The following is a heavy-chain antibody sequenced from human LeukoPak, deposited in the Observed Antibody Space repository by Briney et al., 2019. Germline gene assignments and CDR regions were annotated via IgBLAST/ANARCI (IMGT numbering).Heavy chain of an antibody. J-gene: IGHJ4*02. CDR3: AREDAKDALDL. V-gene: IGHV3-74*01. CDR2: INSDGSDT. Sequence: PGGSLRLSCAASGFTLSSYWMHWVRQAPGKGLVWVSRINSDGSDTIYGDSVKGRFTISRDNAKNTLYLQMDSLRAEDTAVYYCAREDAKDALDLWGQGTLVTVSS. D-gene: IGHD2-15*01. CDR1: GFTLSSYW.